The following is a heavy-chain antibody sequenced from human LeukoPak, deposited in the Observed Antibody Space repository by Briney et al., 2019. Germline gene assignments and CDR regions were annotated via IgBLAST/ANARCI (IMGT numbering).Heavy chain of an antibody. D-gene: IGHD2-21*02. V-gene: IGHV4-31*03. CDR3: ARDVVVTSSPDAFDF. J-gene: IGHJ3*01. CDR1: GASVTSGGYF. Sequence: SETLSLTCTVSGASVTSGGYFWTWIRQHPGKGLEWIAYISNSGTTAYNPSFKSRLFISLDTSKNQFSLRLSSVTAADTAVYYCARDVVVTSSPDAFDFWGQGTMVTVSS. CDR2: ISNSGTT.